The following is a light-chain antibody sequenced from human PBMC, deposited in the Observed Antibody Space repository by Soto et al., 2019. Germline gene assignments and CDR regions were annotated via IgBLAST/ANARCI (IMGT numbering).Light chain of an antibody. CDR1: QSVSSY. Sequence: EIVWTQSPATLSLSPGERATLSCRASQSVSSYLAWYQQKPGQAPRLLTYDASNRATGIPARFSGSGSGTDFTLTISSLEPEDFAVYYCQQRSNLITFGQGTRLEIK. V-gene: IGKV3-11*01. CDR3: QQRSNLIT. J-gene: IGKJ5*01. CDR2: DAS.